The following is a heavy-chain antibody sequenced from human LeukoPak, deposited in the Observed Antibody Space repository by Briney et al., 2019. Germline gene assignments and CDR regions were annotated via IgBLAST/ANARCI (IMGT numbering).Heavy chain of an antibody. CDR2: INHSGST. CDR3: ARVYSNYRLMYYYYYYYMDV. D-gene: IGHD4-11*01. Sequence: PSETLSLTCAVYGGSFSGYYWSWIRQPPGKGLEWIGEINHSGSTNYNPSLKSRVTISVDTSKNQFSLKLSSVTAADTAVYYCARVYSNYRLMYYYYYYYMDVWGKGTTVTVSS. CDR1: GGSFSGYY. J-gene: IGHJ6*03. V-gene: IGHV4-34*01.